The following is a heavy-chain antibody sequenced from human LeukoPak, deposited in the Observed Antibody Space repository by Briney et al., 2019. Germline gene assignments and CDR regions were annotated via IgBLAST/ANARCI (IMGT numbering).Heavy chain of an antibody. J-gene: IGHJ3*02. CDR2: ISWNSGSI. CDR1: GFTFDDYA. CDR3: AKDMRYSSSWGAFDI. D-gene: IGHD6-13*01. Sequence: PGRSLRLSCAASGFTFDDYAMHWVRQAPGKGLEWVSGISWNSGSIGYADSVKGRFTISRDNAKNSLYLQMNSLRAEDTALYYCAKDMRYSSSWGAFDIWGQGTMVTVSS. V-gene: IGHV3-9*01.